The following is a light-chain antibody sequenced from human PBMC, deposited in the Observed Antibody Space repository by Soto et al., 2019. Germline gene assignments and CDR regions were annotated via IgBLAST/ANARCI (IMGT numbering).Light chain of an antibody. J-gene: IGKJ1*01. CDR3: QQYDNWPPWT. CDR2: GAS. V-gene: IGKV3-15*01. CDR1: QSANSN. Sequence: EIVMTQSPATLSVSPGERATLSCRASQSANSNMAWYQQKPGQVPRLLIYGASTRATGIPARFSGSGSGTEFTLTITNLQPEDFAVYHCQQYDNWPPWTFGQGTKVEIK.